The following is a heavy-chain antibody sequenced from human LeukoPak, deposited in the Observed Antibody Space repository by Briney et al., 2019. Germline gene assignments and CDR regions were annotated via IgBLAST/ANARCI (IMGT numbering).Heavy chain of an antibody. CDR1: GFTVSSNY. Sequence: GGSLRLSCAASGFTVSSNYMSWVRQAPGKGLEWVSAISGSGGSTYYADSVKGRFAISRDNSKNTLYLQTNSLRAEDTAVYYCANDLYYDSSGYYDYWGQGTLVTVSS. CDR2: ISGSGGST. J-gene: IGHJ4*02. V-gene: IGHV3-23*01. D-gene: IGHD3-22*01. CDR3: ANDLYYDSSGYYDY.